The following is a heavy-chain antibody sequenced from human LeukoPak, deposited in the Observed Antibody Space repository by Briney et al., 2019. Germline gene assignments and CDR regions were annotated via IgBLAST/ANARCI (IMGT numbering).Heavy chain of an antibody. D-gene: IGHD6-13*01. CDR3: ASGILGSSWYPVHDYYFDY. Sequence: GGSLRLSCAASGFTFSSYSMNWVRQAPGKGLEWVSSISSSSSYIYYADSVKGRFTISRDNAKNSLYLQMNSLRAEDTAVYYCASGILGSSWYPVHDYYFDYWGQGTLVTVSS. CDR2: ISSSSSYI. J-gene: IGHJ4*02. CDR1: GFTFSSYS. V-gene: IGHV3-21*01.